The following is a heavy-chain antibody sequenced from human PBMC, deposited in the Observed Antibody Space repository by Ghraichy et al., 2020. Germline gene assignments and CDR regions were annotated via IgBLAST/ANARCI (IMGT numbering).Heavy chain of an antibody. D-gene: IGHD3-3*02. CDR2: ISSSSGYM. J-gene: IGHJ5*02. Sequence: GESLNISCAASGFTFSNYSMTWVRQAPGKELEWVSSISSSSGYMYYADSVTGRFTISRDNAKNSLYLQMNSLRAEDTAIYYCARDSIVGLFWFDPWGQGTLVTVSS. CDR3: ARDSIVGLFWFDP. CDR1: GFTFSNYS. V-gene: IGHV3-21*01.